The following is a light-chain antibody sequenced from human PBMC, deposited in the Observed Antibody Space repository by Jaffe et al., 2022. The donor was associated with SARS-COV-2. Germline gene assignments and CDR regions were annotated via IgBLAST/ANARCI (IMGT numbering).Light chain of an antibody. CDR2: YDN. CDR3: QVWDSSSDHVV. J-gene: IGLJ2*01. Sequence: SYVLTQPPSVSVAPGKTARIICGGNNIGSKSVHWYQQKPGQAPVLVIYYDNDRPSGIPERFSGSNSGNTATLTISRVEAGDEADYYCQVWDSSSDHVVFGGGTKLTVL. V-gene: IGLV3-21*04. CDR1: NIGSKS.